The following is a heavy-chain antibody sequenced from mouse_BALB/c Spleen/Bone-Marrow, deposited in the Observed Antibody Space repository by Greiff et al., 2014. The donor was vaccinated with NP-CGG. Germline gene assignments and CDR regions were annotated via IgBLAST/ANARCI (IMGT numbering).Heavy chain of an antibody. J-gene: IGHJ1*01. CDR3: ARLNYYGNLFV. CDR2: INPDSSTI. V-gene: IGHV4-1*02. Sequence: EVQLQQSGGGLVQPGGSLKLSCAASGYDFSRYWMSWVRQAPGKGLEWIGEINPDSSTINYTPSLKDKFIISRDNAKNTLYLQMSKVRSEDTALYYCARLNYYGNLFVWGAGTTVTVSS. CDR1: GYDFSRYW. D-gene: IGHD1-1*01.